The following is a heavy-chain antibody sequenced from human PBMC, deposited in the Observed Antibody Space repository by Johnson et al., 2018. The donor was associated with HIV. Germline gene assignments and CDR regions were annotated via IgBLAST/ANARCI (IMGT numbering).Heavy chain of an antibody. V-gene: IGHV3-72*01. J-gene: IGHJ3*01. CDR3: ARDRGYWDAFDV. CDR1: GFTFSDHY. D-gene: IGHD2-8*02. Sequence: VQLVESGGGLVQPGGSLRLSCAASGFTFSDHYMDWVRQAPGQGLEWVGRTRNKANSYTTEYAAYVKGRFTISRDDSKNSLYLQMNSLKTENTAVYYCARDRGYWDAFDVWGQGTMVTVSS. CDR2: TRNKANSYTT.